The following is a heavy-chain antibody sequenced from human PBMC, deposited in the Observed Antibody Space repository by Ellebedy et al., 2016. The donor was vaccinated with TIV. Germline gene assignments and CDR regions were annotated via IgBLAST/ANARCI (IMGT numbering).Heavy chain of an antibody. D-gene: IGHD3-10*01. J-gene: IGHJ3*01. Sequence: GGSLRLXXAAPGFTFSSYAMSWVRQAPGKGLEWLSTISDSTYTTYYADSVRGRFTISRDNSKNTLYLHMSSLRVEDTAVYYCAKGALWFGEIDAFDVWGQGTMVTVSS. CDR2: ISDSTYTT. V-gene: IGHV3-23*01. CDR3: AKGALWFGEIDAFDV. CDR1: GFTFSSYA.